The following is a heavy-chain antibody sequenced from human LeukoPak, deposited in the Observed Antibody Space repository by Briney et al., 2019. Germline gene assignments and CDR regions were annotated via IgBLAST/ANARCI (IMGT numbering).Heavy chain of an antibody. D-gene: IGHD1-26*01. CDR3: TRDPNSGSYSAEYFQP. CDR2: IRSKLYGGTT. J-gene: IGHJ1*01. Sequence: GGSLRLSCTTSGFIFGDYAMSWVRQAPGKGLEWVGFIRSKLYGGTTEYAASVKGRFTISRDDSKSIAYLQMNSLKTEDTAVYYCTRDPNSGSYSAEYFQPWGQGTLVTVSS. CDR1: GFIFGDYA. V-gene: IGHV3-49*04.